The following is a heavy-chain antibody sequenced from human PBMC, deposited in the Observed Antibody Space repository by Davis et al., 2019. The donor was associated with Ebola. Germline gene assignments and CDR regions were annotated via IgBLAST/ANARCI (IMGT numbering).Heavy chain of an antibody. Sequence: MPGGSLRPSFGAPGASISSRNWWRWVRQSPGKGLEWIGGIYHGGITNYNPSLKGRVTMSVDKSKNQFSLNLYSVTAADTAVYYCARDYYDSSGYLHYFDHWGQGALVTVSS. D-gene: IGHD3-22*01. CDR3: ARDYYDSSGYLHYFDH. CDR1: GASISSRNW. CDR2: IYHGGIT. J-gene: IGHJ4*02. V-gene: IGHV4-4*02.